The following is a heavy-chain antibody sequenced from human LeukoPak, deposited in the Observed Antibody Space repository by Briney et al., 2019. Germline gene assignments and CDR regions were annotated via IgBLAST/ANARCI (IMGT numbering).Heavy chain of an antibody. CDR1: GFPFNKYA. CDR2: ILANSRAI. CDR3: VADTAGDLAF. Sequence: GGSLRLSCVTSGFPFNKYAFHWVRQAPGKGLEWVSGILANSRAIGYGDSVKGRFTISRDDATNSLHLQMNNLRVEDTALYYCVADTAGDLAFWGQGSLVIVSS. D-gene: IGHD3-10*01. V-gene: IGHV3-9*01. J-gene: IGHJ4*02.